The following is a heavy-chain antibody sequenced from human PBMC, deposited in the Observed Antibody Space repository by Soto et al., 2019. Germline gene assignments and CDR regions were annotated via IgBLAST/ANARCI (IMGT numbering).Heavy chain of an antibody. D-gene: IGHD6-13*01. V-gene: IGHV4-30-4*01. CDR1: GGSISSGDYY. Sequence: SETLSLTCTVSGGSISSGDYYWSWIRQPPGKGLEWIGYIYYSGSTYYNPSLKSRVTISVDTSKNQFSMKLSCVTAADTAVYSCARGLGYSSNSSNNWFDPCGQGTLVTVSS. CDR3: ARGLGYSSNSSNNWFDP. CDR2: IYYSGST. J-gene: IGHJ5*02.